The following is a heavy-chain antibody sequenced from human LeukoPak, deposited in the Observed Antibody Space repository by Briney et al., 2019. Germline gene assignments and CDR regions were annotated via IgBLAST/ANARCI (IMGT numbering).Heavy chain of an antibody. CDR1: GFTLSSYG. D-gene: IGHD2-2*02. Sequence: GRSLRLSCAASGFTLSSYGMHWVRQAPGKGLEWVAVIWYDGSNKYYADSVKGRFTISRDNSKNTLYLQMNSLRAEDTAVYYCAKDDCSSTSCYIGLIDYWGQGTLVTVSS. CDR2: IWYDGSNK. CDR3: AKDDCSSTSCYIGLIDY. J-gene: IGHJ4*02. V-gene: IGHV3-33*06.